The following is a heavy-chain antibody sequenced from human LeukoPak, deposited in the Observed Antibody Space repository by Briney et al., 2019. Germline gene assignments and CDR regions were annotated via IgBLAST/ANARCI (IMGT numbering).Heavy chain of an antibody. CDR1: GFTFSSYA. J-gene: IGHJ4*02. V-gene: IGHV3-30-3*01. Sequence: GGSLRLSCAASGFTFSSYAMHWVRRAPDKTLEWVATISSDGGNRYYSDSVKGRFTISRDNSKNTLYLQMNSLRPEDTAVFHCARGRAVTGSTVIDYWGQGTLVTVSS. CDR2: ISSDGGNR. CDR3: ARGRAVTGSTVIDY. D-gene: IGHD6-19*01.